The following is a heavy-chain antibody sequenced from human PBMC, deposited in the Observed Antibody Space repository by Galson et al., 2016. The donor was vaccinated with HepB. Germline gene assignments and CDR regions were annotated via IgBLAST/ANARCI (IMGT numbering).Heavy chain of an antibody. D-gene: IGHD1-20*01. CDR1: GASISSYY. CDR3: ARHRVERDNSLLTFDY. Sequence: LTCTVSGASISSYYWSWIRQTPGKGLEWIGYVSKTGSTRYRPSLWSRVSLSVDTSKNQFSLNLSFATAADTAPYYCARHRVERDNSLLTFDYWGQGALVTVSS. V-gene: IGHV4-59*08. J-gene: IGHJ4*02. CDR2: VSKTGST.